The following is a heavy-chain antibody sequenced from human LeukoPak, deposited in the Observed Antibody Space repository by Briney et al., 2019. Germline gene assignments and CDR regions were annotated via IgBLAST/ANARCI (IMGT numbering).Heavy chain of an antibody. CDR3: ARGTSVRGVIKYYYYYYMDV. Sequence: SETLSLTCAVYGGSFSGYYWSWIRQPPGKGLEWIGEINHSGSTNYNPSLKSRVTISVDTSKNQFSLKLSSVTAADTAVYYYARGTSVRGVIKYYYYYYMDVWGKGTTVTVSS. V-gene: IGHV4-34*01. CDR1: GGSFSGYY. D-gene: IGHD3-10*01. J-gene: IGHJ6*03. CDR2: INHSGST.